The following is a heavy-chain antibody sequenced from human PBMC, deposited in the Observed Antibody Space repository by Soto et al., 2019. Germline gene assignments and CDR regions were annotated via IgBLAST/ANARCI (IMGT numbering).Heavy chain of an antibody. D-gene: IGHD1-26*01. CDR1: GYIFTSYQ. Sequence: QVQLVQSGAEVKKPGASVKVSCKASGYIFTSYQVHWVRQAPGQGLEWMGLINPSGGSTSYVEKFPGRVTMTRDTATNTVYMELSSLRSEDTAVYYCARVPIMGATTFDYWGQGTLVTVSS. V-gene: IGHV1-46*01. CDR2: INPSGGST. CDR3: ARVPIMGATTFDY. J-gene: IGHJ4*02.